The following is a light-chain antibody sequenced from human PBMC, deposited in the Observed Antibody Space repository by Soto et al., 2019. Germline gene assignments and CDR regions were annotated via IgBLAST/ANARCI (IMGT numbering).Light chain of an antibody. Sequence: DIVMTQSPDSLTVSLGERATINCKSSQSVLYSSNNKNYLAWYQQKPGQPPKLLIYWASTRESGVPDRFSGSGSGKDFTLTISSLQAEDVAVYYCQQYYSVPYTFGQGTKLELK. CDR1: QSVLYSSNNKNY. V-gene: IGKV4-1*01. CDR3: QQYYSVPYT. CDR2: WAS. J-gene: IGKJ2*01.